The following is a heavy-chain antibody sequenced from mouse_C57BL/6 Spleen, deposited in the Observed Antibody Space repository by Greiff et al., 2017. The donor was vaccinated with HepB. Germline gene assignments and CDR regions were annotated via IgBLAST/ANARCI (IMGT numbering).Heavy chain of an antibody. CDR2: IWRGGST. CDR1: GFSLTSYG. Sequence: VQLQQSGPGLVQPSQSLSITCTVSGFSLTSYGVHWVRQSPGKGLEWLGVIWRGGSTDYNAAFMSRLSITKDNSKSQVFFKMNSLQADDTAIYYCAKNSGGNHWYFDVWGTGTTVTVSS. D-gene: IGHD2-1*01. J-gene: IGHJ1*03. V-gene: IGHV2-5*01. CDR3: AKNSGGNHWYFDV.